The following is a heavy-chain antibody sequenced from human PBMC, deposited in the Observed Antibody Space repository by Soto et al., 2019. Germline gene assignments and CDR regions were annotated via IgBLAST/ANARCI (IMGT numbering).Heavy chain of an antibody. CDR2: IHPGDSET. J-gene: IGHJ4*02. CDR3: ARLYSPRYYDSSAYNF. CDR1: GYSFANYW. Sequence: GESLKISCKGSGYSFANYWIGWVRQMPGKGLEWMGIIHPGDSETKYSPSFQGQVTISVDKSINTAYVHWSSLKASDTAMYYCARLYSPRYYDSSAYNFWGQGTLVTVSS. V-gene: IGHV5-51*01. D-gene: IGHD3-22*01.